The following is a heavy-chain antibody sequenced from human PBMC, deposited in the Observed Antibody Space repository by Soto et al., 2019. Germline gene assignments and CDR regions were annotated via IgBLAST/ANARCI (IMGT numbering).Heavy chain of an antibody. CDR3: ARELGGGNPSQCAFDI. V-gene: IGHV4-31*03. J-gene: IGHJ3*02. Sequence: QVQLQESGPGLVKPSQTLSLTCTVSGGSISSGGYYWSWIRQPPGKGLEWIGYIYYSGSTYYNPSLKSRVTISVDTSKNQFSLKLSSVTAADTAVYYCARELGGGNPSQCAFDIWGQGTMVTFSS. CDR1: GGSISSGGYY. CDR2: IYYSGST. D-gene: IGHD2-15*01.